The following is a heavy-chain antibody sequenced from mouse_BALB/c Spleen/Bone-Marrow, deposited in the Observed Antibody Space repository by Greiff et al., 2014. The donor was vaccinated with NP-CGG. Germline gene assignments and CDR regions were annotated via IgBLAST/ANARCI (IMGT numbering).Heavy chain of an antibody. D-gene: IGHD1-1*01. V-gene: IGHV3-8*02. CDR1: GDSINSGY. CDR2: ISYSGST. CDR3: AIITTAWYFDV. Sequence: VQLQQSGPSLVKPSHTLSLTCSVTGDSINSGYWNWIRKFPGNKLDYMGYISYSGSTYYNPSLKSRISITRDTSKNQYYLQLNSVTTEDTASYYCAIITTAWYFDVWGAGTTVTVSS. J-gene: IGHJ1*01.